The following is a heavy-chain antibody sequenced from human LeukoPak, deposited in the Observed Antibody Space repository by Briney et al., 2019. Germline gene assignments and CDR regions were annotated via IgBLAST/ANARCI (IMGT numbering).Heavy chain of an antibody. J-gene: IGHJ4*02. V-gene: IGHV1-2*02. CDR2: INPNSGGT. CDR1: GYTFTGYY. D-gene: IGHD3-10*01. Sequence: GASVKVSCKASGYTFTGYYMHWVRQAPGQGLEWMGWINPNSGGTNYAQKFQGRVTMTRDTSISTAYMELSRLRSDDTAVYYCASLTMVRGPPRRDYWGQGTLVTVSS. CDR3: ASLTMVRGPPRRDY.